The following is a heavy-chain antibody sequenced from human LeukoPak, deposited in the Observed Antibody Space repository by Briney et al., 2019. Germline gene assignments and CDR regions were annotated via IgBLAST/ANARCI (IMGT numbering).Heavy chain of an antibody. CDR2: IYSGGST. Sequence: PGGSLRLSCAASGFTVSSNYMSWVRQAPGKGLEWVSVIYSGGSTYYADSVKGRFTISRDNSKNTLYLQMNSLRAEDTAVYYCASCLSPFGDPFDYYGSGSYYNYWGQGTLVTVSS. CDR3: ASCLSPFGDPFDYYGSGSYYNY. D-gene: IGHD3-10*01. CDR1: GFTVSSNY. J-gene: IGHJ4*02. V-gene: IGHV3-53*01.